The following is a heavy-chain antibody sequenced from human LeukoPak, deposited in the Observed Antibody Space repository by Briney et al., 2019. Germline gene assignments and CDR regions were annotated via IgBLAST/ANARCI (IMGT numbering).Heavy chain of an antibody. V-gene: IGHV1-69*04. D-gene: IGHD1-26*01. Sequence: SVKVSCKASGGTFSSYAISWVRQAPGQGLEWMGRIIPILGIAIYAQKFQGRVTMTEDTSTDTAYMELSSLRSEDTAVYYCATGRGGSRFFDYWGQGTLVTVSS. J-gene: IGHJ4*02. CDR1: GGTFSSYA. CDR2: IIPILGIA. CDR3: ATGRGGSRFFDY.